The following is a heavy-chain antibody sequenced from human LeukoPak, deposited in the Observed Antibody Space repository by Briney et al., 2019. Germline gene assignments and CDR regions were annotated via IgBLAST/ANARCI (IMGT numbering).Heavy chain of an antibody. J-gene: IGHJ3*02. V-gene: IGHV3-23*01. CDR2: ISSSGGST. D-gene: IGHD6-19*01. CDR1: GFTFSSYA. Sequence: GGSLRLSCAASGFTFSSYAMSWVRQAPGKGLEWVSGISSSGGSTYYADSVKGRFTISRDNSKHTLFLQMNSLRAEDTALYYCAKHSSGWKRDAFDIWGQGTVVTVSS. CDR3: AKHSSGWKRDAFDI.